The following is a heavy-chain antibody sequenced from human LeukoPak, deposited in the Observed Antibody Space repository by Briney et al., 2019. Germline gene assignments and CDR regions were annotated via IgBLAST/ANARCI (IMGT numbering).Heavy chain of an antibody. V-gene: IGHV1-46*01. CDR3: ARAGYSYGFSYYYYYMDV. Sequence: ASVKVSCKAFGYTFTSNYMHWVRQAPGQGPEWMGVISPSGGSTTYAQKFQGRVTLTRDMSTSTGYMELRSLRSDDTAVYYCARAGYSYGFSYYYYYMDVWGKGTTVTVSS. CDR2: ISPSGGST. CDR1: GYTFTSNY. D-gene: IGHD5-18*01. J-gene: IGHJ6*03.